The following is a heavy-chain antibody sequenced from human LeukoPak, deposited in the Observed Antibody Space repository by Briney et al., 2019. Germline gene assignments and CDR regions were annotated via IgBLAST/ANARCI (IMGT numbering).Heavy chain of an antibody. Sequence: GASVKVSSKYSGYTFTDHFIHCVRQSPGQGLEWVGEINPYNADTKYAWILQGRVTMTRDTSISTAFMEVSRLTSDDTAVYYCARDYSLNDFDYWGQETLVTVAS. V-gene: IGHV1-2*02. CDR1: GYTFTDHF. CDR2: INPYNADT. J-gene: IGHJ4*02. CDR3: ARDYSLNDFDY. D-gene: IGHD1-1*01.